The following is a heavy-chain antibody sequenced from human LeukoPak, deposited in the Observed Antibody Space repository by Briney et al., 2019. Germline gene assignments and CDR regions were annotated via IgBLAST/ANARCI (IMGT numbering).Heavy chain of an antibody. J-gene: IGHJ4*02. V-gene: IGHV3-9*03. CDR3: AKATGYCSSTSCHYFDY. CDR1: GFTFDDYA. Sequence: GGSLRLSCAASGFTFDDYAMHWVRQAPGKGLEWVSGISWNSGSIGYADSVKGRFTISRDNAKNSLYLQMNSLRAEDMALYYCAKATGYCSSTSCHYFDYWGQGTLVTVSS. CDR2: ISWNSGSI. D-gene: IGHD2-2*01.